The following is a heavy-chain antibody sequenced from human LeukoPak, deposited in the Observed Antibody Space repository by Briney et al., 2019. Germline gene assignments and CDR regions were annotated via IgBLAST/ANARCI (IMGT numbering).Heavy chain of an antibody. V-gene: IGHV4-34*01. Sequence: SETLSLTCAVYGGSFSGYYWSWIRQPPGKGLEWIGEINHSGSTNYNPSLKSRVTISLDASNHQFSLKLTSVTAADTAVYYCAREKSAVTASFDYWGQGDLVTVSS. D-gene: IGHD4-17*01. J-gene: IGHJ4*02. CDR2: INHSGST. CDR1: GGSFSGYY. CDR3: AREKSAVTASFDY.